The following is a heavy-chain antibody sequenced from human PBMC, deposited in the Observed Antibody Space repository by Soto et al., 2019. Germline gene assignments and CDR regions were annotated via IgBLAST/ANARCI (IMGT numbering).Heavy chain of an antibody. CDR3: ARDGGTHSGGLDY. CDR1: GGTFSSYS. V-gene: IGHV1-69*01. Sequence: QVQLVQSGAEVKKPGSSVKVSCKASGGTFSSYSINWVRQAPGQGLEWMGEIIPIFGTANYAQKFQGRVTITADESTSTAYTELSSRRSEDTALYYCARDGGTHSGGLDYWGQGTLVTVSS. J-gene: IGHJ4*02. D-gene: IGHD1-26*01. CDR2: IIPIFGTA.